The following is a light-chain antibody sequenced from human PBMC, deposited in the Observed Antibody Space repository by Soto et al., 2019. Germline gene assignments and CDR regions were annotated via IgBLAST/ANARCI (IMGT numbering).Light chain of an antibody. CDR3: SSYTSRSTLV. CDR1: SSNIGSNY. Sequence: QAVVTQPPSASGTPGQRVTISCSGSSSNIGSNYVYWYHQLPGTAPKLVIYRNNQRPSGVPDRISGSKSGTSASLAISGLRSEDEADYYCSSYTSRSTLVFGTGTKLTVL. V-gene: IGLV1-47*01. CDR2: RNN. J-gene: IGLJ1*01.